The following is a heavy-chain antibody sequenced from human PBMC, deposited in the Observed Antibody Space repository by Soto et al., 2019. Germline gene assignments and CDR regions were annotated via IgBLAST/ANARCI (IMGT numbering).Heavy chain of an antibody. V-gene: IGHV2-5*02. CDR1: GFSLITSGVG. Sequence: QITVKESGPTLVKPTQTLTLTCTFSGFSLITSGVGVGWIRQPPGKALEWLEFIYWDNDRRYSPSLRSRLTMTKSTTNNQVVLTISNIDPVETATYRCAYMLEFRSDWFVGNFAYWDEVTLVAVSS. CDR3: AYMLEFRSDWFVGNFAY. CDR2: IYWDNDR. D-gene: IGHD3-9*01. J-gene: IGHJ4*02.